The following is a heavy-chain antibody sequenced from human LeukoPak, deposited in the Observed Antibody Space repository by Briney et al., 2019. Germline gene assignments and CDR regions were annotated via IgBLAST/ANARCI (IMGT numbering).Heavy chain of an antibody. CDR2: IRYDGSNK. V-gene: IGHV3-30*02. Sequence: GGSLRLSCAASGFTFSSYGMHWVCQAPGKGLEWVAFIRYDGSNKYYADSVKGRFTISRDNSKNTLYLQMKSLRAEDTAVYYCAKGGGYEAQYYYYYLDVWGKGTTVTISS. D-gene: IGHD5-12*01. J-gene: IGHJ6*03. CDR3: AKGGGYEAQYYYYYLDV. CDR1: GFTFSSYG.